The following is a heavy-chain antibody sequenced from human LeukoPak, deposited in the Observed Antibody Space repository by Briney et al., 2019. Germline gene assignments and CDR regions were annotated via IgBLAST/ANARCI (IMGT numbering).Heavy chain of an antibody. V-gene: IGHV1-46*01. J-gene: IGHJ4*02. Sequence: GGSLRLSCAASGFTFSSYAMHWVRQAPGQGLEWMGIINPSGGSTSYAQKFQGRVTMTRDTSTSTVYMELSSLRSEDTAVYYCARESVEMATIGDYWGQGTLVTVSS. CDR1: GFTFSSYA. CDR2: INPSGGST. CDR3: ARESVEMATIGDY. D-gene: IGHD5-24*01.